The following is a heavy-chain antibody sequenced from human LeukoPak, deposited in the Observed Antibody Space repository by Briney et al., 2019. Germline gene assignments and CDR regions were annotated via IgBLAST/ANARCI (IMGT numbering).Heavy chain of an antibody. Sequence: GGSLRLSCTASGFSFSSYAMHWVRQAPGKGLEWVAVISYDGSNKYYADSVKGRFTISRDNSKNTLYLQMNSLRAEDTAVYYCYHSLTFDYWGQGTLVTVSS. V-gene: IGHV3-30*06. CDR2: ISYDGSNK. CDR1: GFSFSSYA. CDR3: YHSLTFDY. J-gene: IGHJ4*02. D-gene: IGHD1-14*01.